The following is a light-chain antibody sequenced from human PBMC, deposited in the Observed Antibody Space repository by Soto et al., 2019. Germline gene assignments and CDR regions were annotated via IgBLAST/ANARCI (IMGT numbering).Light chain of an antibody. V-gene: IGKV3-20*01. CDR3: QHHGGSPIT. CDR2: GAS. Sequence: EIVLTQSPGTLSLSPVESATLSCRASQSVYSKYLAWYQQKPGQAPRLLIYGASSRASGIPDRFSGSGSGTDFTLTISRLEPEDFAVYYCQHHGGSPITFGQGTRLEIK. J-gene: IGKJ5*01. CDR1: QSVYSKY.